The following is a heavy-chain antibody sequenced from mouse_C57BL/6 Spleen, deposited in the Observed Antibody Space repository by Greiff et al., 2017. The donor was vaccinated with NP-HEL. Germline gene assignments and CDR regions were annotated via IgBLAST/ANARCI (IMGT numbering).Heavy chain of an antibody. CDR1: GYTFTSYW. V-gene: IGHV1-53*01. CDR2: INPSNGGT. CDR3: ASDELRRGYYYAMDY. Sequence: VQLQQSGTELVKPGASVKLSCKASGYTFTSYWMHWVKQRPGQGLEWIGNINPSNGGTNYNEKFKSKATLTVDKSSSTAYMQLSSLTSEDAAVYYCASDELRRGYYYAMDYWGQGTSVTVSS. D-gene: IGHD2-4*01. J-gene: IGHJ4*01.